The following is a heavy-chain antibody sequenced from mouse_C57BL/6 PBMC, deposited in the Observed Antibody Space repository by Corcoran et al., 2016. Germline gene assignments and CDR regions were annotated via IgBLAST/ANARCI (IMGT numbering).Heavy chain of an antibody. V-gene: IGHV9-3*01. Sequence: QIQLVQSGPELKKPGETVKISCKASGYTFTTYGMSWVKQAPGKGLKWMGWINTYSGVPTYADDFKGRFAFSLETSASTAYLQINNLKNEDTATYFCARHGSSFYYYAMDYWGQGTSVTVSS. CDR2: INTYSGVP. CDR1: GYTFTTYG. J-gene: IGHJ4*01. D-gene: IGHD1-1*01. CDR3: ARHGSSFYYYAMDY.